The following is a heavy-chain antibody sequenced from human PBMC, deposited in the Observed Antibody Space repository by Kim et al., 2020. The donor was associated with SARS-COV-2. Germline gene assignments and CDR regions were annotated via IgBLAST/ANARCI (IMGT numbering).Heavy chain of an antibody. D-gene: IGHD3-3*01. V-gene: IGHV4-39*02. CDR2: IYYSGST. CDR3: ARRSIFWYFDN. J-gene: IGHJ2*01. Sequence: SETLSLNCSVSGDPISTRSYYWVWIRQPPGKGLEWIGSIYYSGSTYYNPSLKSRVTISIDTSKNHFSLNLTSVTAADTAAYYCARRSIFWYFDNWGRGTLVAVSS. CDR1: GDPISTRSYY.